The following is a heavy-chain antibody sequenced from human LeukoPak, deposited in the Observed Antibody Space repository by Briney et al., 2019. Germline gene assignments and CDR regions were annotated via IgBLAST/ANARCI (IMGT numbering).Heavy chain of an antibody. CDR3: ARRYENYDFWSGPLTTEYYFDY. J-gene: IGHJ4*02. CDR2: ISAYNGNT. D-gene: IGHD3-3*01. Sequence: ASVKVSCKASGYTFTSYGISWVRQAPGQGLEWMGWISAYNGNTNYAQKFQGRVTMTTDTSTSTAYMELRSLRSDDMAVYYCARRYENYDFWSGPLTTEYYFDYWGQGTLVTVSS. V-gene: IGHV1-18*03. CDR1: GYTFTSYG.